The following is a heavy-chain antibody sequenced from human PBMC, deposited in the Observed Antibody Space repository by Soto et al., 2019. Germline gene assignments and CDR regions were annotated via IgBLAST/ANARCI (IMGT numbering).Heavy chain of an antibody. Sequence: QLVQSGAEVKQTGASVRVSCRASGYTFATYGITWVRQAPGQGLEWIGWISVYSGDTNYAQNLQGRVTMTTDTSTTTAYLDLGSLTSDDTAVYYCARGGFCTSSSCYGGFDYWGQGTLLTVSS. CDR3: ARGGFCTSSSCYGGFDY. CDR2: ISVYSGDT. CDR1: GYTFATYG. J-gene: IGHJ4*02. D-gene: IGHD2-2*01. V-gene: IGHV1-18*01.